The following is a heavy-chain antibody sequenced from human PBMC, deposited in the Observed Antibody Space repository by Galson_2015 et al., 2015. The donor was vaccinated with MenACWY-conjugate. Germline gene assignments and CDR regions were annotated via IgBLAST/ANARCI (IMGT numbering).Heavy chain of an antibody. CDR1: GFTFSTYA. CDR3: AKDQVAAAMMERYRY. D-gene: IGHD2-21*02. V-gene: IGHV3-23*01. Sequence: SLRLSCAASGFTFSTYAMSWVRQAPGKGLEWVSGVSGSGESTYYADSVKGRFTISRDNSKNRLYLQMNSLRAEDTAVYYCAKDQVAAAMMERYRYWGQGTLVTVSS. J-gene: IGHJ4*02. CDR2: VSGSGEST.